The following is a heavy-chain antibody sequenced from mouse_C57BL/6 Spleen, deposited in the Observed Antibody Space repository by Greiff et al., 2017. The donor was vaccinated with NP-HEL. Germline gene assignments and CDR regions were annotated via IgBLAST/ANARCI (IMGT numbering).Heavy chain of an antibody. Sequence: KQTGTELVKPGASVKLSCKASGYTFTSYWMHWVKQRPGQGLEWIGNINPSNGGTNYNEKFQSKATLTVDTSSSTAYMQLSSLTSKDSAVYYCETGYYVGSYAMDYWGQGTSVTVSS. CDR3: ETGYYVGSYAMDY. V-gene: IGHV1-53*01. CDR1: GYTFTSYW. J-gene: IGHJ4*01. D-gene: IGHD2-3*01. CDR2: INPSNGGT.